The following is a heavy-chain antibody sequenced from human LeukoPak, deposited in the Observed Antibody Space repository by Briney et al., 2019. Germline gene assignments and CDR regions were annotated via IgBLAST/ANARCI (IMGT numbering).Heavy chain of an antibody. CDR2: IYHSGST. CDR3: ARAPRDSSSSNYMRRFDY. Sequence: PSETLSLTCAVSGYSISSDNYWVWIRQPPGQGLEWTGGIYHSGSTYYNPSLKSRATMSVDTSKNQFSLKLSSVTAADTAVYYCARAPRDSSSSNYMRRFDYWGQGTLVTASS. V-gene: IGHV4-38-2*01. J-gene: IGHJ4*02. CDR1: GYSISSDNY. D-gene: IGHD3-22*01.